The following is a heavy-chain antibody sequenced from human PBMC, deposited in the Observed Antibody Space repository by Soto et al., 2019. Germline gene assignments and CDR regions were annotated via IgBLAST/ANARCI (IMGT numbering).Heavy chain of an antibody. D-gene: IGHD2-15*01. J-gene: IGHJ6*02. Sequence: ASVKVSCKVSGYTITELSMHWVRQAPGKGLEWMGGFDPEDGETIYAQKFQGRVTMTEDTSTDTAYMELSSLRSEDTAVYYCATVYCIGGSCLSSYGMDVWGQGTTVTSP. CDR2: FDPEDGET. CDR1: GYTITELS. V-gene: IGHV1-24*01. CDR3: ATVYCIGGSCLSSYGMDV.